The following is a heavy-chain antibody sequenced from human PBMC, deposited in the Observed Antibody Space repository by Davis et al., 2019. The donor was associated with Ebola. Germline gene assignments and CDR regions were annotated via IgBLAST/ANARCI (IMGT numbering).Heavy chain of an antibody. Sequence: PGGSLRLSCAASGFTFSSYWMHWVRQAPGKGLEWVAFVRYDGSDKYYGDSVKGRFTISRDNSKNTLYLQMNSLGPDDTALYYCAKQDDSGWYGIDDYWGQGTLVTVSS. D-gene: IGHD6-19*01. CDR1: GFTFSSYW. CDR3: AKQDDSGWYGIDDY. V-gene: IGHV3-30*02. J-gene: IGHJ4*02. CDR2: VRYDGSDK.